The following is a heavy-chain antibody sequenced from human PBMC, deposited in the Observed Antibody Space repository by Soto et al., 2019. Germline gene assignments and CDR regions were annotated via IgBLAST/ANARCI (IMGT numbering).Heavy chain of an antibody. CDR2: ISAYNGNT. V-gene: IGHV1-18*01. Sequence: ASVKVSCKASGYTFTSYGISWVRQAPGQGLEWMGWISAYNGNTNYAPKLPGRVSMTTDTCTSRAYMELRSLRSDDTAVYYCARMDYDILTGAPLPSLDYWGQGTLVTVSS. J-gene: IGHJ4*02. D-gene: IGHD3-9*01. CDR1: GYTFTSYG. CDR3: ARMDYDILTGAPLPSLDY.